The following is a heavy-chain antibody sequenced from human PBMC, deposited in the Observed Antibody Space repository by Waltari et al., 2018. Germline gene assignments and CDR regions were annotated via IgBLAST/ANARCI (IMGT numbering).Heavy chain of an antibody. V-gene: IGHV3-48*01. Sequence: EVQLVESGGGLVQPGGSLRLSCAASGFTFSSYSMNWVRQAPGKGLEWVSYISSSSSTIYYEDSVKGRCTISRDNAKNSLYLQINSLRAEDTAVYYCARDRMPQTGDAFDIWGQGTMVTVSS. D-gene: IGHD7-27*01. CDR2: ISSSSSTI. CDR1: GFTFSSYS. CDR3: ARDRMPQTGDAFDI. J-gene: IGHJ3*02.